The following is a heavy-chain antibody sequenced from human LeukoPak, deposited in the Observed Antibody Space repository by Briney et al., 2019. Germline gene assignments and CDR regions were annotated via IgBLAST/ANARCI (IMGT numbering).Heavy chain of an antibody. Sequence: PGGSLRLSCAASGFTFSSYAMRWVRQAPGKGLEWVSGISGSGGSTYYADSAKGRFTISRDNSKNTLYLQMNSLRAEDTAVYYCAKDRAEYSSSGGIDYWGQGTLVTVSS. CDR1: GFTFSSYA. J-gene: IGHJ4*02. CDR2: ISGSGGST. D-gene: IGHD6-6*01. V-gene: IGHV3-23*01. CDR3: AKDRAEYSSSGGIDY.